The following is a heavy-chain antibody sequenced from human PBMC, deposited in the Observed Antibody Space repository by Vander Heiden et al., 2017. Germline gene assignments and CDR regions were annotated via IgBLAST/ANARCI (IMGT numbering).Heavy chain of an antibody. Sequence: QEQLVASGGGVVQPGMSLRLSCAPPGFVFSYYGMHGVRKAPGKGLEWVAVIWYDGSSKYYVDSVKGRFTISRDNSKDTMYLQMDNLRADDTAVYYCARDSQSSSIVDYGMDVWGQGTTVTVSS. CDR2: IWYDGSSK. J-gene: IGHJ6*02. CDR3: ARDSQSSSIVDYGMDV. V-gene: IGHV3-33*01. CDR1: GFVFSYYG. D-gene: IGHD2-21*01.